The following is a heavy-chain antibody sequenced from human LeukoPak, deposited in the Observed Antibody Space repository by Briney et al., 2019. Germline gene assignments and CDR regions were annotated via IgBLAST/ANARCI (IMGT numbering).Heavy chain of an antibody. CDR2: IYYSGST. CDR3: ARAIAVTAYYFDS. D-gene: IGHD2-2*01. J-gene: IGHJ4*02. V-gene: IGHV4-59*01. Sequence: SVTLSLKCTVCSGSINSYYWMWMRPPPGQGVEGGGYIYYSGSTNYNPSLKSRITISVDTSKNQFSLKLSSVTAADTAVDYCARAIAVTAYYFDSWGQGNLVTVSS. CDR1: SGSINSYY.